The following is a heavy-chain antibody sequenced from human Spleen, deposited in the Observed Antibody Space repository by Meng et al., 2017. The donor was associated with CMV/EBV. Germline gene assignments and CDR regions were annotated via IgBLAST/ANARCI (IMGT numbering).Heavy chain of an antibody. Sequence: DYYWSWIRQPPGKGLEWIGYIYYSGSTYYNPSLKSRVTISIDTSKNQFSLRLSSVTAADTAVYYCARSVGYCSSSSCSGGLYYFDYWGQGTLVTVSS. D-gene: IGHD2-2*01. CDR3: ARSVGYCSSSSCSGGLYYFDY. V-gene: IGHV4-30-4*08. CDR2: IYYSGST. CDR1: DYY. J-gene: IGHJ4*02.